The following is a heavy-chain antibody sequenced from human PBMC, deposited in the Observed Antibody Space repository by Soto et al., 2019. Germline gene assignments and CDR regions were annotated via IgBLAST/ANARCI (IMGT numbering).Heavy chain of an antibody. Sequence: GGSLRLSCAASGFTFSSYAMKWVRQAPGKGLEWVSLIGESGTPTYYADSVKGRFTISRDNSGNTLFLEMYSLRAEDTAVYYCARYIPGVRYYGMDVWGQGTTVSLL. D-gene: IGHD2-2*01. CDR2: IGESGTPT. CDR3: ARYIPGVRYYGMDV. CDR1: GFTFSSYA. J-gene: IGHJ6*02. V-gene: IGHV3-23*01.